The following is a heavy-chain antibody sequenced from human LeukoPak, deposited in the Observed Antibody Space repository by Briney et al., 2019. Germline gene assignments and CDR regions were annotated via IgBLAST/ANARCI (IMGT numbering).Heavy chain of an antibody. CDR3: ARANIAAALYFDY. CDR1: GGSISSYY. Sequence: SETLSLTCTVSGGSISSYYWSWIRQPPGKGLEWIGYIYYSGSTNYNPSLKSRVTISVDTSKNQFSLKLSSVTAADTAVYYCARANIAAALYFDYWGQGTLVTISS. V-gene: IGHV4-59*01. D-gene: IGHD6-13*01. J-gene: IGHJ4*02. CDR2: IYYSGST.